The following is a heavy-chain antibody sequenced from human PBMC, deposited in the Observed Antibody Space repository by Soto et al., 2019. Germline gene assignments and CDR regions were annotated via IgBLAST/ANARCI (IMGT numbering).Heavy chain of an antibody. CDR2: IRGFSPYT. D-gene: IGHD3-10*01. J-gene: IGHJ6*02. CDR1: GFTFRTYT. V-gene: IGHV3-21*01. Sequence: EVQLVESGGGLVKPGGSLRLSCISSGFTFRTYTMNWVRQAPGKGLEWVSGIRGFSPYTFYAESVRGRFTISRDNAKNSLFLQTDSLSAEDTAVYYCARDRGYDAHDYYYNAMDVWGQGTTVTVSS. CDR3: ARDRGYDAHDYYYNAMDV.